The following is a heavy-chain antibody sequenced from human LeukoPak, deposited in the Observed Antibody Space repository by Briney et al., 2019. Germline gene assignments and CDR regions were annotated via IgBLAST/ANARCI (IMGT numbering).Heavy chain of an antibody. CDR3: ARDRRGQQLVQDY. CDR2: ISYDGSNK. CDR1: GFTFSSYA. D-gene: IGHD6-13*01. V-gene: IGHV3-30*04. Sequence: GGSLRLSCAASGFTFSSYAMHWVRQAPGKGLEWVAVISYDGSNKYHADSVKGRFTISRDNSKNTLYLQMNSLRAEDTAVYYCARDRRGQQLVQDYWGQGTLVTVSS. J-gene: IGHJ4*02.